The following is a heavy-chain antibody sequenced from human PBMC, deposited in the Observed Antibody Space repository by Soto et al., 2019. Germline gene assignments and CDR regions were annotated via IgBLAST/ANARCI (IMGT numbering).Heavy chain of an antibody. D-gene: IGHD3-10*01. J-gene: IGHJ4*02. CDR2: FTRSGNT. CDR1: GFTFSNYA. V-gene: IGHV3-23*01. CDR3: AREFAPGSPNYDY. Sequence: LRLSCXASGFTFSNYAMSWVRQAPGKGLEWVSTFTRSGNTYYADSVKGRFTIYRDNSKNTLYLQMDSLRAEDTAVYYCAREFAPGSPNYDYWGLGTLVTVSS.